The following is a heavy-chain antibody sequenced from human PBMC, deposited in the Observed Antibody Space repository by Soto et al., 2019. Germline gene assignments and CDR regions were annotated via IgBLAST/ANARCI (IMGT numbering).Heavy chain of an antibody. CDR1: GYSFTSSG. D-gene: IGHD6-19*01. CDR3: ARTVAGYFDS. V-gene: IGHV1-18*01. CDR2: ISTYNGNT. J-gene: IGHJ4*02. Sequence: QVQLVQSGAEVRKPGASVKVACKASGYSFTSSGISWVRQAPGQGPEWMGWISTYNGNTNYAQKFQGRVTMTTDTSTSTAYMDLRSLRSDDRAVYYCARTVAGYFDSWGQGTVVTVSS.